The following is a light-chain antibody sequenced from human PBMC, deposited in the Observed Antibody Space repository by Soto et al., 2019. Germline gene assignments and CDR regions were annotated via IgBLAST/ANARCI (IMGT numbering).Light chain of an antibody. CDR3: QQYNNWPHA. CDR1: QSVSSN. V-gene: IGKV3-15*01. CDR2: GAS. Sequence: EIVMTQSPATLSVSPGERATLSCRASQSVSSNLAWYQQKPGQAPRLLICGASTRATGIPARFSGSGSGTEFTLSISSVQSEDFAVYYCQQYNNWPHAFGQGTKVEIK. J-gene: IGKJ1*01.